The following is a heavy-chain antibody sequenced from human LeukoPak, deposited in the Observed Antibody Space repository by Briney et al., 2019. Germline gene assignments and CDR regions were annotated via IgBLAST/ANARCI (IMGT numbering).Heavy chain of an antibody. J-gene: IGHJ4*02. Sequence: GGSLRLSCAASGFTFSSYEMNWVRQAPGKGLEWVSYISSSGSTIYYADSVKGRFTISRDNSKNTLYLQMNSLRAEDTAVYYCANTDYYDTSALDYWGQGTLVTVSS. V-gene: IGHV3-48*03. CDR1: GFTFSSYE. CDR2: ISSSGSTI. CDR3: ANTDYYDTSALDY. D-gene: IGHD3-22*01.